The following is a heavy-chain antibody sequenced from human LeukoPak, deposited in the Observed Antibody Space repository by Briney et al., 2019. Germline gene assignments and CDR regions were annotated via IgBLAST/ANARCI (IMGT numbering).Heavy chain of an antibody. CDR2: IYYSGST. D-gene: IGHD3-16*02. CDR1: GGSISSYY. J-gene: IGHJ5*02. V-gene: IGHV4-59*01. Sequence: KPSETLSLTCTVSGGSISSYYWSWIRRPPGKGLEWIGYIYYSGSTNYNPSLKSRVTISVDTSKNQFSLKLSSVTAADTAVYYCARTYYDYVWGSYRYWDWFDPWGQGTLVTVSS. CDR3: ARTYYDYVWGSYRYWDWFDP.